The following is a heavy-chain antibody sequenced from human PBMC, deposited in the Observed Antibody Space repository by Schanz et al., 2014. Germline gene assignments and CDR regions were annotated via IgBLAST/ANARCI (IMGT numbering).Heavy chain of an antibody. CDR2: ISAFDDKT. CDR3: GREDTKNTGGAFDV. D-gene: IGHD5-18*01. J-gene: IGHJ3*01. CDR1: GYSFTTYG. V-gene: IGHV1-18*01. Sequence: QVQLVQSAPEVKKPGASVKVSCKASGYSFTTYGLNWVRQAPGQGPEWMGWISAFDDKTDYAQNFQGRLIMTTDTSTTTSYKEPKGLKSDRPAVDFCGREDTKNTGGAFDVWGQGTMVTVSS.